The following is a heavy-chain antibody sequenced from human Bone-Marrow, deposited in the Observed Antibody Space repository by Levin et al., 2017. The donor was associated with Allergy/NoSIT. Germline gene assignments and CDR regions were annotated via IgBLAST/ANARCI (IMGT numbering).Heavy chain of an antibody. D-gene: IGHD3-16*01. CDR3: ARHHASYDSACGPDACHI. V-gene: IGHV4-59*08. CDR1: GGSISSFY. CDR2: IYYSGST. J-gene: IGHJ4*02. Sequence: SETLSLTCTVSGGSISSFYWSWIRQPPGKNLEWIGYIYYSGSTYYNPSLKSRVTISVDTSKSQLSLRLRSVTAADTAVYYCARHHASYDSACGPDACHIWAQGTLAPVSS.